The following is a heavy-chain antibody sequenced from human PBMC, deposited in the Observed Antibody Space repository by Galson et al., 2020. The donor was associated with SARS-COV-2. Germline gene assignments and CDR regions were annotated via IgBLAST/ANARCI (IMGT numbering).Heavy chain of an antibody. J-gene: IGHJ4*02. V-gene: IGHV1-18*01. CDR1: GYSFTTYG. CDR3: ARADSSSWYVFKY. CDR2: TNTYNGDT. D-gene: IGHD6-13*01. Sequence: ASVTVSCKASGYSFTTYGISWVRQAPGQGLEWMGWTNTYNGDTKYPQKVQGRVNMTTDTSTSTVYMELRSLRSDDTAVYYCARADSSSWYVFKYWGQGTLVTVSS.